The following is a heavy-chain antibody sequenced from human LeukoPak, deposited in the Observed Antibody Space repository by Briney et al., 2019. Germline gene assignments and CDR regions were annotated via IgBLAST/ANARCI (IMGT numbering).Heavy chain of an antibody. Sequence: PGGSLRLSCAASGFTFSSYWMSWVRQAPGKGLEWVAVISYDGSNKYYADSVKGRFTISRDNSKNTLYLQMNSLRAEDTAVYYCARDHNWAFDYWGQGTLVTVSS. CDR2: ISYDGSNK. D-gene: IGHD1-20*01. J-gene: IGHJ4*02. V-gene: IGHV3-30-3*01. CDR1: GFTFSSYW. CDR3: ARDHNWAFDY.